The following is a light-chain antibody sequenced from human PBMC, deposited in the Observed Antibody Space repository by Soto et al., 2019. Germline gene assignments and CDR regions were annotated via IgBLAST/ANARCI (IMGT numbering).Light chain of an antibody. Sequence: QSALTQPASLSGSPGQSITISCTGTSSDIGSYNLVSWFQQHPGKAPKVMIYEVNKRPSGVSNRFSGSKSGNTTSLTISGLQAGDEADYYCCSYAGSSTFVFGTGTKVTVL. CDR2: EVN. CDR1: SSDIGSYNL. J-gene: IGLJ1*01. CDR3: CSYAGSSTFV. V-gene: IGLV2-23*02.